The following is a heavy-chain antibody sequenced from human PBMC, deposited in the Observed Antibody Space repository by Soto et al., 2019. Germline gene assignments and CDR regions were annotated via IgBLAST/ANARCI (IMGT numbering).Heavy chain of an antibody. V-gene: IGHV3-33*01. D-gene: IGHD3-22*01. J-gene: IGHJ4*02. Sequence: GGSLRLSCAASGFTFSSYGMHWVRQAPGKGLEWVAVIWYDGSNKYYADSVKGRFTISRDNSKNALYLQMNSLRAEDTAVYYCARERYYDSSGYYYFDYWGQGTLVTVSS. CDR2: IWYDGSNK. CDR1: GFTFSSYG. CDR3: ARERYYDSSGYYYFDY.